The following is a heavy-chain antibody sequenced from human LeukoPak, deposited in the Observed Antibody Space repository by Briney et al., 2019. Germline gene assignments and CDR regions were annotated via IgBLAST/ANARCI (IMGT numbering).Heavy chain of an antibody. J-gene: IGHJ4*02. D-gene: IGHD6-13*01. CDR1: GFTFSSYW. V-gene: IGHV3-7*03. CDR2: IKQDGSEK. Sequence: GGSLRLSCAASGFTFSSYWMSWVRQAPGKGLEWVANIKQDGSEKYYVDSVKGRFTISRDNAKNSLYLQMNSLRAEDTAVYYCAKSNRAIAAAGTHFDYWGQGTLVTVSS. CDR3: AKSNRAIAAAGTHFDY.